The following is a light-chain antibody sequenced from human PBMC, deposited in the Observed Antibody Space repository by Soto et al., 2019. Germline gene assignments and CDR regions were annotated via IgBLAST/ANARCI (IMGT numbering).Light chain of an antibody. CDR3: SSYAGSNNIV. J-gene: IGLJ1*01. CDR2: EVT. V-gene: IGLV2-8*01. CDR1: SSDVGGYNF. Sequence: QSVLAQPPSASGSPGRSVTISCTGASSDVGGYNFVSWYQQHPGKAPELLICEVTKRPSGVPDRFSGSRSGNTASLTVSGLQAEDEADYYCSSYAGSNNIVFGTGTKVTVL.